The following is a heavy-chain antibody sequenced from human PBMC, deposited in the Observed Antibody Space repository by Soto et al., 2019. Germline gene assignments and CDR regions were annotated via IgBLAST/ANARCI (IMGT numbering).Heavy chain of an antibody. CDR1: GYTFTSYY. Sequence: GASVKVSCKASGYTFTSYYMHWVRQAPGQGLEWMGIINPSGGSTSYAQKFQGRVTITRDTSASTAYMELSSLRSEDTAVYYCARALPKTGTFDYWGQGTLVTVSS. D-gene: IGHD1-1*01. V-gene: IGHV1-46*01. CDR3: ARALPKTGTFDY. CDR2: INPSGGST. J-gene: IGHJ4*02.